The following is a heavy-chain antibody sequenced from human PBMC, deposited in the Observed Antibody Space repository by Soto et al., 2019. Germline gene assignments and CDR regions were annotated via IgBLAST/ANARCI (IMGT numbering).Heavy chain of an antibody. CDR2: INGDGSTT. CDR3: VRGSVYNWIGDF. CDR1: GFTFSNYW. Sequence: GGSLRLSCAASGFTFSNYWMHWVRQAPGKGLVWVSRINGDGSTTSYADSVKGRFTISRDNAKNTLSLQMNSLRAEDTAVYYCVRGSVYNWIGDFWGQGTLVTVSS. J-gene: IGHJ4*02. D-gene: IGHD1-20*01. V-gene: IGHV3-74*01.